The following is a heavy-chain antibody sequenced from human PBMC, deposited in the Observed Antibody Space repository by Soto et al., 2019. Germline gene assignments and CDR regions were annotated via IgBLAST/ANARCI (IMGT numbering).Heavy chain of an antibody. CDR3: ATRERLGELSRGAFDI. V-gene: IGHV1-24*01. D-gene: IGHD3-16*02. CDR2: FDPEDGET. J-gene: IGHJ3*02. Sequence: GASVKVSCKVSGYTLTELSMHWVRQAPGKGLEWMGGFDPEDGETIYAQKFQGRVTMTEDTSTDTAYMELSSLRSEDTAVYYCATRERLGELSRGAFDIWGQGTMVTVSS. CDR1: GYTLTELS.